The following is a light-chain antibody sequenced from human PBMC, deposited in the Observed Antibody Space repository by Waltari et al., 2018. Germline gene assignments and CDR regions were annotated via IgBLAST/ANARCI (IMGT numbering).Light chain of an antibody. J-gene: IGKJ2*01. CDR2: GAP. CDR1: QGVSSN. V-gene: IGKV3-15*01. CDR3: QQYNNWPPEYT. Sequence: EIVMTQSPATLSVSPGESATLSCRASQGVSSNLAWYQQKPGQAPRLLIYGAPTRATGIPARFSGSGSGTEFTLTISSLQSEDFAVYYCQQYNNWPPEYTFGQGTKLEIK.